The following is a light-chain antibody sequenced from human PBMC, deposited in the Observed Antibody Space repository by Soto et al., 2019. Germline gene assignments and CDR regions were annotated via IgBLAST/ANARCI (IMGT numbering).Light chain of an antibody. CDR1: QSVSNN. V-gene: IGKV3-15*01. CDR3: QQYTTWPPIT. Sequence: EIMMTQSPATLSVSPGERATLSCRASQSVSNNLAWYQQKPGQAPRLLIYYASTRATGIPVRFSGSGSGTEFTLPISSLQSEDFALYYCQQYTTWPPITFGQGTRLEIK. J-gene: IGKJ5*01. CDR2: YAS.